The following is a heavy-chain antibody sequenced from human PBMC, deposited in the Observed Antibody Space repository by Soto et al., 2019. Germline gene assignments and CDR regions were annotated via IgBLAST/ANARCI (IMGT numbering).Heavy chain of an antibody. CDR2: IKQDGSEK. D-gene: IGHD2-8*01. Sequence: PGGSLRLSCAASGFTFSSYWMSWVRQAPGKGLEWVANIKQDGSEKYYVDSVKGRFTISRDNAKNSLYLQMNSLRAEDTAVYYCARGLWGIVLRNYYYMDVWGKGTTVTVSS. J-gene: IGHJ6*03. CDR3: ARGLWGIVLRNYYYMDV. V-gene: IGHV3-7*01. CDR1: GFTFSSYW.